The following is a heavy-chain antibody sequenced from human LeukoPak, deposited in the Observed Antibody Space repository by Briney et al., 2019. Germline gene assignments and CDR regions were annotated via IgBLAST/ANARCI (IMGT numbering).Heavy chain of an antibody. V-gene: IGHV3-30-3*01. D-gene: IGHD3-22*01. CDR3: ARDTYYYDSSGYPWFDP. J-gene: IGHJ5*02. CDR2: ISYGGSNK. CDR1: GFTFSSYA. Sequence: GGSLRLSCAVSGFTFSSYAMHWVRQAPGKGLEWVAVISYGGSNKYHADSVKGRFTISRDNSKNTLYLQMNSLRAEDTAVYYCARDTYYYDSSGYPWFDPWGQGTLVTVSS.